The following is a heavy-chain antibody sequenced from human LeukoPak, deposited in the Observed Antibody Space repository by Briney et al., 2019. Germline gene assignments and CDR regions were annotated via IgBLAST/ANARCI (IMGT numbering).Heavy chain of an antibody. J-gene: IGHJ4*02. CDR2: IKRKSDGGTT. D-gene: IGHD3-9*01. CDR3: STDSGLRYFDWLFGDY. Sequence: PGGSLRLSCAASGFTFSNAWMSWVRQAPGKGLEWVGRIKRKSDGGTTDYAAPVKGRFTISRDDSKNMLYLQMNSLKTEDTAVYYCSTDSGLRYFDWLFGDYWGQGTLVTVSS. CDR1: GFTFSNAW. V-gene: IGHV3-15*01.